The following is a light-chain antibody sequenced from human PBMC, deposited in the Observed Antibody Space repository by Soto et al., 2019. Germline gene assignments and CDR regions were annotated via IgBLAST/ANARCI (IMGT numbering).Light chain of an antibody. Sequence: QSALTQPASVSGSPGQSITISCTGTSSDVGGFNYVSWYQQHPGKVPKLMIYDVDNRPSGVSNRFSGSKSGNTASLTISGLQAEDEADYYCSSYTSSSTVLFGGGTKLTVL. J-gene: IGLJ2*01. V-gene: IGLV2-14*01. CDR3: SSYTSSSTVL. CDR2: DVD. CDR1: SSDVGGFNY.